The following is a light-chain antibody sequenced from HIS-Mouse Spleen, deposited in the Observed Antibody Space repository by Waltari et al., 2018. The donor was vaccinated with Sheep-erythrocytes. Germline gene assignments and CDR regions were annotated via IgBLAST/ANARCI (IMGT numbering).Light chain of an antibody. Sequence: QSALTQPRPVSGSPGPSVTISCTGTSSDVGGYHYVTWYQQYPGKAPKLMIYDVSKRPSGVPDRFSGSKSGNTASLTISGLQAEDEADYYCCSYAGSYNHVFATGTKVTVL. CDR3: CSYAGSYNHV. CDR1: SSDVGGYHY. V-gene: IGLV2-11*01. J-gene: IGLJ1*01. CDR2: DVS.